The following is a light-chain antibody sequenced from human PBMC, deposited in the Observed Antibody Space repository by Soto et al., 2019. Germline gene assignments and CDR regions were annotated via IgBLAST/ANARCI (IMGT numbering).Light chain of an antibody. CDR1: QSIRSY. CDR2: AAS. J-gene: IGKJ2*01. CDR3: QPSYSTPYT. V-gene: IGKV1-39*01. Sequence: DIPMTQSPSSLSASVGDRVTITCRASQSIRSYLNWYQQKPEKAPKVLIYAASSLQSGVPSRFSGSGSGTDFTLTISSLQPEDFATYYCQPSYSTPYTFGQGTKLEIE.